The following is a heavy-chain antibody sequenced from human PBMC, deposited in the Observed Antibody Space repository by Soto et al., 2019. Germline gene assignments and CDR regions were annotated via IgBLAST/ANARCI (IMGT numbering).Heavy chain of an antibody. CDR2: IWYDGSNK. Sequence: LSLSCAASGFTFSSYGMHWVRQAPGKGLEWVAVIWYDGSNKYYADSVKGRFTISRDNSKNTLYLQMNSLRAEDTAVYYCARGLPYGGYDYYYHGMDVWGQGTTVTVSS. CDR3: ARGLPYGGYDYYYHGMDV. CDR1: GFTFSSYG. D-gene: IGHD5-12*01. V-gene: IGHV3-33*01. J-gene: IGHJ6*02.